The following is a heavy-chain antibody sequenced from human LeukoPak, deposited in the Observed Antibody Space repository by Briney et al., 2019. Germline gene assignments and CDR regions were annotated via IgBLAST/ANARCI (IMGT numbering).Heavy chain of an antibody. Sequence: ASVKVSCKASGYTFTSYYMHWVRQAPGQGLEWMGLINPSGGSTSYAQKFQGRVTMTRDMSTSTVYMELSSLRSEDTAVYYCAREAARVVNWFDPWGQGTLVTVSS. CDR2: INPSGGST. CDR1: GYTFTSYY. V-gene: IGHV1-46*01. J-gene: IGHJ5*02. CDR3: AREAARVVNWFDP. D-gene: IGHD6-6*01.